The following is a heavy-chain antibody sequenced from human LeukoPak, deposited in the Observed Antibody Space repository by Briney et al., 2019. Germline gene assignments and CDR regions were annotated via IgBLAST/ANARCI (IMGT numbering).Heavy chain of an antibody. CDR3: ARGGVMVRGTGDY. V-gene: IGHV3-7*01. CDR1: GVTFSSYS. D-gene: IGHD3-10*01. Sequence: GGSLRLSCAASGVTFSSYSMNWLRQAPGKGLEWVANIKQDGSEKYYVDSVKGRFTISRDNAKNSLYLQMNSLRAEDTAVYYCARGGVMVRGTGDYWGEGTLVTVSS. CDR2: IKQDGSEK. J-gene: IGHJ4*02.